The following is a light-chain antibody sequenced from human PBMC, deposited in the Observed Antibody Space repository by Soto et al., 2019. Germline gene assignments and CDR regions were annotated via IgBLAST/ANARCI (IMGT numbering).Light chain of an antibody. Sequence: QSVLTQPASVSGSPGQSITISCTGTSSDLGGYNYVSWYQQHPGKAPKLMIYEVSNRPSGVSNRFSGSKSGNTASLTIPGLQAEDEADYYCSSYTTSSTLYVVFGGGTKLTVL. CDR1: SSDLGGYNY. CDR2: EVS. V-gene: IGLV2-14*01. J-gene: IGLJ2*01. CDR3: SSYTTSSTLYVV.